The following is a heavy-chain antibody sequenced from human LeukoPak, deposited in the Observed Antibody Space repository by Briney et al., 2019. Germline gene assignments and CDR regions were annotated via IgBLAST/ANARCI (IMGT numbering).Heavy chain of an antibody. CDR2: IKEDGSEK. V-gene: IGHV3-7*04. CDR3: SGGSRFVDY. D-gene: IGHD3-10*01. Sequence: GGSLRLSCAASGFIFSNYWMTWVRQAPGKGLEWVANIKEDGSEKYYVDSVKGRFTISRDNAKNSLFLQMNSLRAEGTAVYYCSGGSRFVDYWGQGTLVTVSS. J-gene: IGHJ4*02. CDR1: GFIFSNYW.